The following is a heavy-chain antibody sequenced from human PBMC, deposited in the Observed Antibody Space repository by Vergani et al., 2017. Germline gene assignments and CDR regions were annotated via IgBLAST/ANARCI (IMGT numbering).Heavy chain of an antibody. D-gene: IGHD6-6*01. J-gene: IGHJ4*02. CDR1: GFTFSGSA. CDR2: IRSKANSYAT. Sequence: EVQLVESGGGLVQPGGSLKLSCAASGFTFSGSAMHWVRQASGKGLEWVGRIRSKANSYATAYAASVKGRFTISRDDSKNTAYLQMNSLQTEDTAVYYCTRLSFYSRSHGLWGQGTLVTVSS. CDR3: TRLSFYSRSHGL. V-gene: IGHV3-73*02.